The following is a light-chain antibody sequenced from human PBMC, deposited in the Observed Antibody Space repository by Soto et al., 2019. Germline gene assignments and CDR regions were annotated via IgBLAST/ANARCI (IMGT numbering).Light chain of an antibody. Sequence: DIQMTQSSSTLSASVGDRVTITCRASQSISTWLAWYQQKPGKAPKLLIYKASSLEGGVPSRFSGSGSGTEFNITVSSLRPDDFATYYCQQYNTYPLTFGGGTTVEIK. CDR2: KAS. V-gene: IGKV1-5*03. CDR1: QSISTW. J-gene: IGKJ4*01. CDR3: QQYNTYPLT.